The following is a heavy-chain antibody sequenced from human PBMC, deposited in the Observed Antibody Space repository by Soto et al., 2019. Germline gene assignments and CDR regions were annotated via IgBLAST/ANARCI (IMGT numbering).Heavy chain of an antibody. V-gene: IGHV1-46*03. Sequence: ASVKVSCKASGYTFSCQAIHWLRQAPGQGPEWMGRINAGGGSTSYAEKFQGRVTMTRDTSTSTVYMELSSLRSEDTAVYYCARSLTGYQPFDYWGQATLVTVSS. CDR3: ARSLTGYQPFDY. D-gene: IGHD3-9*01. J-gene: IGHJ4*02. CDR2: INAGGGST. CDR1: GYTFSCQA.